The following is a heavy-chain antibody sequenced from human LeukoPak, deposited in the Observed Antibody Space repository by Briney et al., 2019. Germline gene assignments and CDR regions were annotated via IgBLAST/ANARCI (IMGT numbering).Heavy chain of an antibody. CDR1: GYSFTDNY. D-gene: IGHD1-14*01. CDR3: ANAPPSGPFDY. V-gene: IGHV1-2*02. J-gene: IGHJ4*02. CDR2: ISPKSGDT. Sequence: GASVKVSYKASGYSFTDNYIHWVRQAPGQGLEWMGWISPKSGDTNCAQKFQGRVTMTRDTSISTAYMEVSSLRSDDTAVYYCANAPPSGPFDYWGQGTLVTVAS.